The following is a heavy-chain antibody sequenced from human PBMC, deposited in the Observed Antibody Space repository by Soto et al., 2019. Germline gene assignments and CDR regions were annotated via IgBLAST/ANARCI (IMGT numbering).Heavy chain of an antibody. CDR1: GGSISSSSYY. Sequence: SETLSLTCTVSGGSISSSSYYWGWIRQPPGKGLEWIGSIYYSGSTYYNPSLKSRVTISVDTSKNQFSLKLSSVTAADTAVYYCARQKGEQLSPWGQGTLVTVSS. CDR2: IYYSGST. J-gene: IGHJ4*02. CDR3: ARQKGEQLSP. V-gene: IGHV4-39*01. D-gene: IGHD2-2*01.